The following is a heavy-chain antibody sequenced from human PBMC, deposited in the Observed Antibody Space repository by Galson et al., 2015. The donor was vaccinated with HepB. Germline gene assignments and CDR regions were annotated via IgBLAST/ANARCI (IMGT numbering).Heavy chain of an antibody. CDR1: GFTFSNYA. CDR2: IFGSGGST. CDR3: VKVSVLPAARRAETNWYFGL. Sequence: SLRLSCAASGFTFSNYAMSWVRQAPGKGLEWVSTIFGSGGSTSYADSVKGRFTISRDNSKNTLYLQMNSLRTEDTAVYYCVKVSVLPAARRAETNWYFGLWGRGTLVTVSS. D-gene: IGHD2-2*01. J-gene: IGHJ2*01. V-gene: IGHV3-23*01.